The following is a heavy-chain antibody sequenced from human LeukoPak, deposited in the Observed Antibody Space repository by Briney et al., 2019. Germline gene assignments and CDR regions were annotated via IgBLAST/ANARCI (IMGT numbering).Heavy chain of an antibody. CDR3: ATVRYSSSWYAGLPSLPKYYFDY. Sequence: SVKVSCKASGGTFSSYAISWVRQAPGQGLEWMGGIIPIFGTANYAQKFQGRVTITTDESTSTAYMELSSLRSEDTAVYYCATVRYSSSWYAGLPSLPKYYFDYWGQGTLVTVSS. J-gene: IGHJ4*02. V-gene: IGHV1-69*05. CDR1: GGTFSSYA. CDR2: IIPIFGTA. D-gene: IGHD6-13*01.